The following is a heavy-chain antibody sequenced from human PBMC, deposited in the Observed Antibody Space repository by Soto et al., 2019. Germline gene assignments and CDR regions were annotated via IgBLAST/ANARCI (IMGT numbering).Heavy chain of an antibody. CDR3: ARETNYDILTGYRPVGY. CDR2: TYYRSKWYN. D-gene: IGHD3-9*01. J-gene: IGHJ4*02. Sequence: SQTLSLTCAISGDSVSSNSAAWNWIRQSPSRGLEWLGRTYYRSKWYNDYAVSVKSRITINPDTSKNQFSLQLSSVTAADTAVYHCARETNYDILTGYRPVGYWGQGTLVTVSS. CDR1: GDSVSSNSAA. V-gene: IGHV6-1*01.